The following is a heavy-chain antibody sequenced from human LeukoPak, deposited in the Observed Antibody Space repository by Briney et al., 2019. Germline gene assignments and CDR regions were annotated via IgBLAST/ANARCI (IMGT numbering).Heavy chain of an antibody. CDR2: IYWNDDK. V-gene: IGHV2-5*01. D-gene: IGHD3-16*02. CDR3: AQTSYIWGSHRYRAFDI. J-gene: IGHJ3*02. CDR1: GFSLSKTDVG. Sequence: SGPTLVKPTQTLTLTCAFSGFSLSKTDVGVGWIRQPPGKALEWLALIYWNDDKNYRPSLRNRLTITKDTSKNQVVLTMTDMNPVDTATYYCAQTSYIWGSHRYRAFDIWGQGTLVTVSP.